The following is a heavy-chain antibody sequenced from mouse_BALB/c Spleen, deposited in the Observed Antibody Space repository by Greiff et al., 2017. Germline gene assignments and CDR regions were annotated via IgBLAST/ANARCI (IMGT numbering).Heavy chain of an antibody. V-gene: IGHV1-9*01. Sequence: VKLVESGAELMKPGASVKISCKATGYTFSSYWIEWVKQRPGHGLEWIGEILPGSGSTNYNEKFKGKATFTADTSSNTAYMQLSSLTSEDSAVYYCARSLYGNYVAYWGQGTLVTVSA. J-gene: IGHJ3*01. CDR1: GYTFSSYW. D-gene: IGHD2-1*01. CDR3: ARSLYGNYVAY. CDR2: ILPGSGST.